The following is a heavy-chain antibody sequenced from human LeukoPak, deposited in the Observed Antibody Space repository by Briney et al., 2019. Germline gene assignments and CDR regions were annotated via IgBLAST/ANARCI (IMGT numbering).Heavy chain of an antibody. CDR1: GGTFSIYA. V-gene: IGHV1-69*05. CDR2: FIPILRTP. D-gene: IGHD3-10*01. Sequence: SVTVSFTASGGTFSIYALSWVRQAPGQGLEWMGGFIPILRTPKDAQKFQARVTITTDESTNTAYMELSGLTSEDTAVYYCATPSRGHAFDIGGQGTVVTVS. J-gene: IGHJ3*02. CDR3: ATPSRGHAFDI.